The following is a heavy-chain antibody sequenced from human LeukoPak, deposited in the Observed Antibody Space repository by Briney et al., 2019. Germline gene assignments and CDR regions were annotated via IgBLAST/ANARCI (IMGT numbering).Heavy chain of an antibody. Sequence: GASVKVSCKASGYTFTSYGILWVRQAPGQGLEWMGWISAYNGNTKYAQRLQGRVTMTTDTSTSTAYMELRSLRSEDTAVYYCARVERAGYGSGSYNIWGQGTMVTVSS. J-gene: IGHJ3*02. CDR3: ARVERAGYGSGSYNI. D-gene: IGHD3-10*01. V-gene: IGHV1-18*01. CDR2: ISAYNGNT. CDR1: GYTFTSYG.